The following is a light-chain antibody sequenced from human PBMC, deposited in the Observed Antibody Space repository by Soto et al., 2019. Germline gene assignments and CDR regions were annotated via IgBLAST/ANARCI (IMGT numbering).Light chain of an antibody. CDR1: QTISRY. J-gene: IGKJ1*01. CDR2: AAS. CDR3: QQSYSTPPT. V-gene: IGKV1-39*01. Sequence: DIQMTQSPLSLSASAGDRVTITCRASQTISRYLHWYQQKPGKAPKLLIYAASSLQSGVPSRFSGSGSGTDFTLTISSLQPEDFASYYCQQSYSTPPTFGQGTKVEIK.